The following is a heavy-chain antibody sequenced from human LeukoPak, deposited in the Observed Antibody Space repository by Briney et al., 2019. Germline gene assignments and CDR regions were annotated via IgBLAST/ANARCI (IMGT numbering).Heavy chain of an antibody. CDR3: VRVKGSYFDY. Sequence: PGGSLRLSCTASGFPLSSYSMNWIRQAPGKGLEWISYISASGSAIYYVDSVNGRVTVSRDNARNSLFLQMDSPRAEDTAVYYCVRVKGSYFDYWGPGTLVTVSS. CDR2: ISASGSAI. V-gene: IGHV3-48*01. CDR1: GFPLSSYS. J-gene: IGHJ4*02. D-gene: IGHD2-15*01.